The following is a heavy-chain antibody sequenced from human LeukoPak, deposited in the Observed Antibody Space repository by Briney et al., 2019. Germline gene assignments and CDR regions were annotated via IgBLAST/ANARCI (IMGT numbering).Heavy chain of an antibody. CDR2: ISGRGGST. D-gene: IGHD5-18*01. CDR3: SKAGDTNYYRYGDY. Sequence: GGTLRLSCEASGFTFSSYGMTWVRQAPGKGLEWVSSISGRGGSTYYADSVKGRFTISRDNSKNTLYLQMNSLRAEDTALYYCSKAGDTNYYRYGDYWGQGTLVTVSS. V-gene: IGHV3-23*01. J-gene: IGHJ4*02. CDR1: GFTFSSYG.